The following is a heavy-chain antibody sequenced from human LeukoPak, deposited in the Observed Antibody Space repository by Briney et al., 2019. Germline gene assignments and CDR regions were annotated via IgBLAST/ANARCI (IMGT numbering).Heavy chain of an antibody. CDR1: GYTFTSYY. J-gene: IGHJ6*02. Sequence: ASVKVSCKASGYTFTSYYMHWVRQAPGQGLEWMGIINPSGGSTSYAQKFQGRVTMTRNTSISTAYMELSSLRSEDTAVYYCARTYSSGWYGLYYYYGMDVWGQGTTVTVSS. V-gene: IGHV1-46*01. D-gene: IGHD6-19*01. CDR3: ARTYSSGWYGLYYYYGMDV. CDR2: INPSGGST.